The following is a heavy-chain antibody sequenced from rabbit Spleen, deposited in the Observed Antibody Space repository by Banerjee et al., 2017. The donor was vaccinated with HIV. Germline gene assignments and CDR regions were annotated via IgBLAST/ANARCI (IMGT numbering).Heavy chain of an antibody. Sequence: QSLEESGGDLVKPGASLTLTCKASGFSFSSSSWICWVRQAPGKGLEWIACIYTGSSGSTYYANWAKGRFTIAKTSSTTVTLQMTSLTAADTATYFCARDPYIGGGLYAWYAFDLWGQGTLVTVS. D-gene: IGHD6-1*01. CDR1: GFSFSSSSW. J-gene: IGHJ4*01. CDR3: ARDPYIGGGLYAWYAFDL. CDR2: IYTGSSGST. V-gene: IGHV1S40*01.